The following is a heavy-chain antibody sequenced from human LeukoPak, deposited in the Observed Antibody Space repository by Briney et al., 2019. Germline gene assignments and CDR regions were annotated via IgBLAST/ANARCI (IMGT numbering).Heavy chain of an antibody. CDR2: IIPIFGTA. D-gene: IGHD1-26*01. V-gene: IGHV1-69*06. CDR3: ARDVLPVGATTAGRGAFDI. J-gene: IGHJ3*02. Sequence: GASVKVSCKASGGTFSSHAISWVRQAPGQGLEWMGGIIPIFGTANYAQKFQGRVTITADKSTSTAYMELSSLRSEDTAVYYCARDVLPVGATTAGRGAFDIWGQGTMVTVSS. CDR1: GGTFSSHA.